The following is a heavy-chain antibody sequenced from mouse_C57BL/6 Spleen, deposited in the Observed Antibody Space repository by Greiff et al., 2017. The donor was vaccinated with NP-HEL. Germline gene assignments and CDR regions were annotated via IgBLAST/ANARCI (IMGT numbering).Heavy chain of an antibody. J-gene: IGHJ3*01. CDR2: INPNYGTT. V-gene: IGHV1-39*01. D-gene: IGHD2-4*01. CDR3: ASTPHYDYDWFAY. Sequence: EVKLMESGPELVKPGASVKISCKASGYSFTDYNLNWVKQSNGKSLEWIGVINPNYGTTSYNQKFKGKATLTVDQSSSTAYMQLNSLTSEDSAVYYCASTPHYDYDWFAYWGQGTLVTVSA. CDR1: GYSFTDYN.